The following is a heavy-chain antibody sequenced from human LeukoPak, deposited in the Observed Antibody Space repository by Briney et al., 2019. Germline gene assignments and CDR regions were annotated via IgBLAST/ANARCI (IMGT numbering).Heavy chain of an antibody. Sequence: GGSLRLSCTASGFTFTDYYMSWIRQAPGKGLEWLSYISNAGQTISYADSVRGRFTVSRDKNSLYLQMNSLRAEDTAVYFCARGSYSGTYWGQGTLVTVSS. D-gene: IGHD1-26*01. CDR2: ISNAGQTI. V-gene: IGHV3-11*01. CDR1: GFTFTDYY. J-gene: IGHJ4*02. CDR3: ARGSYSGTY.